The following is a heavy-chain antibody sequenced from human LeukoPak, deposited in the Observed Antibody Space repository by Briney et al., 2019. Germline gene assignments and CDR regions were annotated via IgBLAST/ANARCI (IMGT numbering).Heavy chain of an antibody. V-gene: IGHV1-18*01. CDR1: GYTFTSYG. D-gene: IGHD2-2*01. Sequence: ASVEVSCKASGYTFTSYGISWVRQAPGQGLEWMGWISAYNGNTNYAQKLQGRGTMTTDTSTSTAYMELRSLRSDDTAVYYCARDPKRYCSSTSCSYWDYWGQGTLVTVSS. J-gene: IGHJ4*02. CDR2: ISAYNGNT. CDR3: ARDPKRYCSSTSCSYWDY.